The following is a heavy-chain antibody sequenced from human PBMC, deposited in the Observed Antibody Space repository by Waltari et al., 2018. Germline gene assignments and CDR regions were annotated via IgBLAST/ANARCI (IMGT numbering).Heavy chain of an antibody. Sequence: QVQLQESGPELVKPSQTLSLTCTVSGGSISSGGYYWIWIRQHPGKGLEWIRYIYYSGSTNYNPSLKSRVTISVDTSKNQFSLKLSSVTAADTAVYYCARARGGDAFDIWGQGTMVTVSS. CDR1: GGSISSGGYY. D-gene: IGHD3-16*01. CDR2: IYYSGST. CDR3: ARARGGDAFDI. V-gene: IGHV4-31*03. J-gene: IGHJ3*02.